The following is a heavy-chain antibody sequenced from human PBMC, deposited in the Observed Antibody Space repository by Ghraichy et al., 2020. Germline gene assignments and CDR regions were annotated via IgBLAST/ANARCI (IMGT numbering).Heavy chain of an antibody. CDR2: ISTDGSRT. CDR3: ARDPYCSSTNCYTGSWFDP. Sequence: LSLTCAASGFTFSSYWMHWVRQAPGKGLVWVSSISTDGSRTSYADSVKGRFTISRDNAKNTLYLQMNSLRAEDTAVYYCARDPYCSSTNCYTGSWFDPWGLGTLVTVSS. J-gene: IGHJ5*02. D-gene: IGHD2-2*02. V-gene: IGHV3-74*01. CDR1: GFTFSSYW.